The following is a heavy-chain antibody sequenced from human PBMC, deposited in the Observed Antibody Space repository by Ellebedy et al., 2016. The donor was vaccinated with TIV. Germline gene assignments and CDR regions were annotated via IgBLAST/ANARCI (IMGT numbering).Heavy chain of an antibody. D-gene: IGHD3-10*01. J-gene: IGHJ4*02. V-gene: IGHV3-33*08. CDR2: IWYDGSNE. Sequence: PGGSLRLSCAASGFTFSSYAMTWVRQAPGKGLEWVAVIWYDGSNEYYADSVKGRFTISRDNSKNTLHLQMNSLRVEDTAVYYCARAVGTSGTGAPYWGQGTLVSVSS. CDR1: GFTFSSYA. CDR3: ARAVGTSGTGAPY.